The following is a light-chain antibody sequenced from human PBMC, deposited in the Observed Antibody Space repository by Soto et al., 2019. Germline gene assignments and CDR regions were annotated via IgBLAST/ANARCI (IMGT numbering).Light chain of an antibody. Sequence: DIQMTQSPSSLSASVGDRVTITCRAGQTVTDYLTWYQHKPGKAPKLLIYSASTLQTGVPSRFSGSGSGTYFTLTITSLQPEDFGTYYCHQTYSTPQTFGQGTRVEIK. V-gene: IGKV1-39*01. CDR2: SAS. J-gene: IGKJ1*01. CDR3: HQTYSTPQT. CDR1: QTVTDY.